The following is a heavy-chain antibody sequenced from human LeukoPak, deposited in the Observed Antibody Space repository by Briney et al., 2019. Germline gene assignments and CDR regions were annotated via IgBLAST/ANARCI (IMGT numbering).Heavy chain of an antibody. CDR2: IYISGST. Sequence: SETLSLTCTVSGDSISSYYWSWIRQPARKGLEWIGRIYISGSTNYNPSHKSRVTISIDTSKNQFSLKLSSVTAADTAVYYCARGAYYDILTGYSPGTFDYWGQGTLVTVSS. D-gene: IGHD3-9*01. J-gene: IGHJ4*02. CDR3: ARGAYYDILTGYSPGTFDY. CDR1: GDSISSYY. V-gene: IGHV4-4*07.